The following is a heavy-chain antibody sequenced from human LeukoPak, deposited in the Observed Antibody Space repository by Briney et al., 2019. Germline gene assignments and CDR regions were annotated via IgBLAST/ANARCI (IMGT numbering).Heavy chain of an antibody. CDR1: GFTFSSYS. CDR2: ISSSSSYI. V-gene: IGHV3-21*01. J-gene: IGHJ4*02. Sequence: SGGSLRLSCAASGFTFSSYSMNWVRQAPGKGLEWVSSISSSSSYIYYADSVKGRFTISRDNAKNSLYLQMNSLRAEDTAVYYCARDSGYSSSSGFDYWGQGTLATVSS. CDR3: ARDSGYSSSSGFDY. D-gene: IGHD6-6*01.